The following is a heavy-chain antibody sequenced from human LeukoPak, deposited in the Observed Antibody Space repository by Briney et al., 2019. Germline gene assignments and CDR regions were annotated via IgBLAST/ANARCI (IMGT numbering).Heavy chain of an antibody. J-gene: IGHJ6*02. Sequence: GGSLRLSCAASGFTLSSYWMSWVRQAPGKGLEWVANIKQDGSEKYYVDSVKGRFTISRDNAKNSLYLQMNSLRAEDTAVYYCAKDSLRFLEWLAPPNYYYYGMDVWGQGTTVTVSS. CDR3: AKDSLRFLEWLAPPNYYYYGMDV. CDR2: IKQDGSEK. V-gene: IGHV3-7*03. CDR1: GFTLSSYW. D-gene: IGHD3-3*01.